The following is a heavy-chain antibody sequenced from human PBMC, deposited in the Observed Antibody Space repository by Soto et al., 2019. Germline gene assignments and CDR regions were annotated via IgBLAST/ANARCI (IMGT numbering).Heavy chain of an antibody. CDR1: GGSISSGGYY. D-gene: IGHD2-2*01. CDR2: IYYSGST. CDR3: ARAYCSSTSCFDP. Sequence: QVQLQESGPGLVKPSQTLSLTCTVSGGSISSGGYYWSWIRQHPGKGLEWIGYIYYSGSTHYNPSLKSRVTISVDTSKNQFSLKLSSVTAADTAVYYCARAYCSSTSCFDPWGQGTLVTVSS. J-gene: IGHJ5*02. V-gene: IGHV4-31*03.